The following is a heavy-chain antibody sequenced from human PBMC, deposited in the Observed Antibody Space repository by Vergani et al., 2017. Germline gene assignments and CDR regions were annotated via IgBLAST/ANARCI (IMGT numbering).Heavy chain of an antibody. CDR1: GVSVTDYN. Sequence: QAQLQESGPGLVKPSETLSLTCHVFGVSVTDYNCNWIRQAPGKGLEWIGSLSTTGGATHASHNPSLKSRVSISVDTSKRQFSLRLTSVTAADSAIYYCAEDTHSWQRADRWGQGLLVSVSS. J-gene: IGHJ5*02. V-gene: IGHV4-4*09. CDR2: LSTTGGA. D-gene: IGHD6-13*01. CDR3: AEDTHSWQRADR.